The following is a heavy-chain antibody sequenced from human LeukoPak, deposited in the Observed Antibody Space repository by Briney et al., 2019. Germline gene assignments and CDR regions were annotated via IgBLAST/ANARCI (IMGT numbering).Heavy chain of an antibody. CDR3: ARDFQIDYSNYVGGFDP. J-gene: IGHJ5*02. CDR2: IYSSGST. D-gene: IGHD4-11*01. Sequence: PSETLSLTCTVSGGSISSYCWSWIRQPAGKGLDWIGRIYSSGSTNYNPTLKSRVTMSVDTSKNQFSLKLSSVTAAGTAVYYCARDFQIDYSNYVGGFDPWGQGTLVTVSS. CDR1: GGSISSYC. V-gene: IGHV4-4*07.